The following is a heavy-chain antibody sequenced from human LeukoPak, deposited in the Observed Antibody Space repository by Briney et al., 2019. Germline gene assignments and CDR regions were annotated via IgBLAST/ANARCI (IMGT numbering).Heavy chain of an antibody. CDR3: ARDLMLLWFGEGEDGMDV. CDR2: ISSSSSYI. D-gene: IGHD3-10*01. V-gene: IGHV3-21*01. J-gene: IGHJ6*02. Sequence: GGSLRLSCAASGFTFSSYSMNWVRQAPGKGLEWVSSISSSSSYIYYADSVKGRFTISRDNAKNSLYLQMNSPRAEDTAVYYCARDLMLLWFGEGEDGMDVWGQGTTVTVSS. CDR1: GFTFSSYS.